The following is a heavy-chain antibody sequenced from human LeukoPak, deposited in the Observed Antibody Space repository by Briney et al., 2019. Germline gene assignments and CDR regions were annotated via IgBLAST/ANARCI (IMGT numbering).Heavy chain of an antibody. V-gene: IGHV4-34*01. CDR1: GGSFSGYY. CDR2: INHSGST. Sequence: SETLSLTCAVYGGSFSGYYWSWIRQPPGKGLEWIGEINHSGSTNYNPSLKSRVTISVDTSKNQFSLKLSSVTAADTAVYYCARVPSYDRNDYWGQGTLVTVSS. CDR3: ARVPSYDRNDY. D-gene: IGHD3-22*01. J-gene: IGHJ4*02.